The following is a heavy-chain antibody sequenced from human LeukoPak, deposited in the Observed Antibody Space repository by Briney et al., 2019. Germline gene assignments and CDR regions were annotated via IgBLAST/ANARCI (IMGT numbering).Heavy chain of an antibody. Sequence: GGSLRLSCAASGFTFSSYAMHWVRQAPGKGLEWVAVISYDGSNKYHADSVKGRFTISRDNSKNTLYMQMNSLRAEDTAVYYCARDANIEEYGSGSYSYNFDYWGQGTLVTVSS. D-gene: IGHD3-10*01. J-gene: IGHJ4*02. CDR1: GFTFSSYA. CDR2: ISYDGSNK. V-gene: IGHV3-30*04. CDR3: ARDANIEEYGSGSYSYNFDY.